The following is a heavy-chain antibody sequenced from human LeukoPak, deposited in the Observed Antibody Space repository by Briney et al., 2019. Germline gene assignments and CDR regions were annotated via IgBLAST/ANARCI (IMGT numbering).Heavy chain of an antibody. Sequence: SETLSLTCAVYGGSFSGYYWSWIRQPPGKGLEWIGSIYYSWSTYYNPSLKSRVTISVDTSKNQFSLKLSSVTAADTAVYYCALQNYGDYESSFDYWGQGTLVTVSS. J-gene: IGHJ4*02. CDR3: ALQNYGDYESSFDY. V-gene: IGHV4-34*01. CDR2: IYYSWST. D-gene: IGHD4-17*01. CDR1: GGSFSGYY.